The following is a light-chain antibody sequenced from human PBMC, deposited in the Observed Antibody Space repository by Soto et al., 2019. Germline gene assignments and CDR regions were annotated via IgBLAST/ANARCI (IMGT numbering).Light chain of an antibody. CDR3: CSYTHGNTF. CDR1: SSDVGSYNNL. Sequence: QSALTQPASVSGSPGQSITISCTGTSSDVGSYNNLVSWYQQHPGKAPKAMIYEVNKRPSGVSNRFSGSKSGITASLTISGLQAEDEADYYCCSYTHGNTFFGSGTKVTVL. CDR2: EVN. J-gene: IGLJ1*01. V-gene: IGLV2-23*02.